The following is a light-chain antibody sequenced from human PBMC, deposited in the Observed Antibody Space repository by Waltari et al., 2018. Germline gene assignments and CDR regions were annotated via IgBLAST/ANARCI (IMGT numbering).Light chain of an antibody. CDR3: QAWDSSTAV. J-gene: IGLJ2*01. CDR1: QLGVKF. CDR2: EDR. V-gene: IGLV3-1*01. Sequence: SYELTQPPSVSVSPGPTANHTCPGRQLGVKFDYWYQQKSGLAPVLVLYEDRKRPSGIPERFSGSPSENTATLTISGTQVMDEAHYYCQAWDSSTAVFGGGTKLNVL.